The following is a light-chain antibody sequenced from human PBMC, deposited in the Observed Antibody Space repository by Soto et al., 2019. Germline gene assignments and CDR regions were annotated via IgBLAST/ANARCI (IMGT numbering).Light chain of an antibody. CDR2: DAS. J-gene: IGKJ4*01. V-gene: IGKV3-11*01. CDR1: QSVGTY. Sequence: EIVLTQSPAILSLSPGERTTLSCRASQSVGTYLDWYQQKLGQAPRLLIYDASNRATGIPARFSGSGSGTDLPLTISGLEPEDFAVYYCQQRVNWLTFGGGSKVEL. CDR3: QQRVNWLT.